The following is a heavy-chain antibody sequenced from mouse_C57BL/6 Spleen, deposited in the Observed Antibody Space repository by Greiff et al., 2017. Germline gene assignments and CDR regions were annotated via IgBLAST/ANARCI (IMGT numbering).Heavy chain of an antibody. CDR1: GYTFTSYW. J-gene: IGHJ2*01. V-gene: IGHV1-53*01. Sequence: QVQLKQPGTELVKPGASVKLSCKASGYTFTSYWMHWVKQRPGQGLEWIGNINPSNGGTNYNEKFKGKATLTVDKSSSTAYMQLSSLTSEDSAVYYCAREGYCGEFDYWGQGTTLTVSS. CDR3: AREGYCGEFDY. CDR2: INPSNGGT.